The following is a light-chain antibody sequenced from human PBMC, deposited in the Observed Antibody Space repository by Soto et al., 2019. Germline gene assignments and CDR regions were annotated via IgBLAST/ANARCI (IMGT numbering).Light chain of an antibody. Sequence: EIVLTQSPGTLSLSPGERATLSCRASQSVGSNYLAWCQQKPGQAPRLLIYGASTRATGIPDRFSGSGSGTDFTLTISRLEPEDFAVYYCQQYAGSPTTFGQGTRLEIK. V-gene: IGKV3-20*01. J-gene: IGKJ5*01. CDR2: GAS. CDR1: QSVGSNY. CDR3: QQYAGSPTT.